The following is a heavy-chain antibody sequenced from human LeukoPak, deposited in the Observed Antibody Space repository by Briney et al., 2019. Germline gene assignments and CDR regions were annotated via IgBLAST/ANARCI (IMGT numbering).Heavy chain of an antibody. V-gene: IGHV3-11*01. J-gene: IGHJ4*02. D-gene: IGHD2-2*01. CDR2: IGGSGDTI. CDR3: TRNRRCTTTSCASYFDY. Sequence: GGSLRLSCAASGFTFSDYYMSWVRQAPGKGLEWVSYIGGSGDTIYYTDSAKGRFTISRDNAKNSLYLQMNSLRAEDTAMYFCTRNRRCTTTSCASYFDYWGQGTLVAVSS. CDR1: GFTFSDYY.